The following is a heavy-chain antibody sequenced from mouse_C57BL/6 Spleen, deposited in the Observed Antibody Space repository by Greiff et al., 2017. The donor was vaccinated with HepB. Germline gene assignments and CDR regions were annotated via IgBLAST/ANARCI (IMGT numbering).Heavy chain of an antibody. CDR1: GYTFTSYW. CDR3: SILGDGSDWDFDV. V-gene: IGHV1-74*01. Sequence: QVQLQQPGAELVKPGASVKVSCKASGYTFTSYWMHWVKQRPGQGLEWIGRFHHSDSDTNYNQKFKGKATLTVDKSSCTAYMQVSRLTSEDSAVYYCSILGDGSDWDFDVWGTGTTVTVSS. D-gene: IGHD2-3*01. J-gene: IGHJ1*03. CDR2: FHHSDSDT.